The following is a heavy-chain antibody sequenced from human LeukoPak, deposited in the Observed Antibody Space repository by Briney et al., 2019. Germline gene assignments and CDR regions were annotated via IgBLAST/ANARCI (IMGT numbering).Heavy chain of an antibody. CDR1: GFTFSSYA. CDR3: AKDRDRFLERLRDYMDV. Sequence: GGSLRLSCAASGFTFSSYAMSWVRQAPGKGLEWVSAISGSGGSTYYADSVKGRFTISRDNSKNTLYLQMNSLRAEDTAVYYCAKDRDRFLERLRDYMDVWGKGTTVTVSS. CDR2: ISGSGGST. J-gene: IGHJ6*03. V-gene: IGHV3-23*01. D-gene: IGHD3-3*01.